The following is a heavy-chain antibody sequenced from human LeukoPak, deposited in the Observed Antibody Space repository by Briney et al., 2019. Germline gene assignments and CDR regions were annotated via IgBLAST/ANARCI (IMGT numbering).Heavy chain of an antibody. J-gene: IGHJ5*02. CDR1: GFTFSSYG. CDR3: ARGNGASGWFDP. Sequence: GGSLRLSCAASGFTFSSYGMHWVRQAPGKGLEWVAVISYDGSNKYYADSVKGRFTISRDNSKNTLYLQMNSLRAEDTAVYYCARGNGASGWFDPWGQGTLVTVSS. D-gene: IGHD3-10*01. CDR2: ISYDGSNK. V-gene: IGHV3-30*03.